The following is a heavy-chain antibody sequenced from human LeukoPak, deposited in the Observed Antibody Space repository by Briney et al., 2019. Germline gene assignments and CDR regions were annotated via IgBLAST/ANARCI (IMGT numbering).Heavy chain of an antibody. CDR2: ISSNGGST. CDR3: VKGGRGAAIKNGMDV. J-gene: IGHJ6*04. V-gene: IGHV3-64D*06. Sequence: GGSLRLSCSASGFTFSSYAMHWVRQAPGKGLEHVSAISSNGGSTYYADSVKGRFTISRDNSKNTLYLQMSSLRAEDTAVYYCVKGGRGAAIKNGMDVWGKGTTVTVPS. D-gene: IGHD2-2*01. CDR1: GFTFSSYA.